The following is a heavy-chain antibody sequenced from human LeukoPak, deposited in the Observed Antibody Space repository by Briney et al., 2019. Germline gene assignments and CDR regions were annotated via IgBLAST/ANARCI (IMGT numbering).Heavy chain of an antibody. Sequence: GGSLRLSCAASGFTFSSYSMNWVRQAPGKGLEWVSYISSSSDYIYYADSVKGRFTISRDNAKNSLYLQMNSLRVEDTAVYYCARDRSGFTFDYWGQGTLVTVSS. V-gene: IGHV3-21*01. J-gene: IGHJ4*02. CDR1: GFTFSSYS. CDR2: ISSSSDYI. CDR3: ARDRSGFTFDY. D-gene: IGHD3-3*01.